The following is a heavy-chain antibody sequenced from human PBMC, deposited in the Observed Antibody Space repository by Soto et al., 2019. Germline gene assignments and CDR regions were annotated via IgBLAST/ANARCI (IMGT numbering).Heavy chain of an antibody. Sequence: QVQLVESGGGLFKPGGSLRLSCAASGFTLTDYYMTCITQATRKGMEGVSDMSISGTTINYADSVRVRFTISRDNAKNSLWLQINTLRAEDTAVYYCARFRGYGYYNFWGQGTLVTVSS. CDR2: MSISGTTI. J-gene: IGHJ4*02. CDR3: ARFRGYGYYNF. CDR1: GFTLTDYY. D-gene: IGHD3-9*01. V-gene: IGHV3-11*01.